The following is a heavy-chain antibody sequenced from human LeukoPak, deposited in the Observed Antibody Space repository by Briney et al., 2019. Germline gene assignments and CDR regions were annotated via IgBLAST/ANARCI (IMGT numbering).Heavy chain of an antibody. CDR3: ARMSSGSKYYFDY. D-gene: IGHD6-19*01. V-gene: IGHV1-2*02. J-gene: IGHJ4*02. CDR2: INPNSGGT. CDR1: GYTFTGYY. Sequence: ASVKVSCKASGYTFTGYYMHWVRQAPGQGLEWMGWINPNSGGTNYAQKFQGRVTMTRDTSISTAYMELSRLRSDDTAVYYCARMSSGSKYYFDYWGQGTLVTVSS.